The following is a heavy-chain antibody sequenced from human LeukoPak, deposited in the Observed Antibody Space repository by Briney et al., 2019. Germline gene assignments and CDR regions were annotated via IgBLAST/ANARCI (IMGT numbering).Heavy chain of an antibody. CDR1: GGSISSSSYY. D-gene: IGHD3-3*01. Sequence: PSETLSLTCTVSGGSISSSSYYWGWIRQPPGKGLERIGSIYYSGSTYYNPSLKSRVTISVDTSKNQFSLKLSSVTAADTAVYYCARSNSLEWLLSYYYYYYMDVWGKGTTVTVSS. CDR2: IYYSGST. J-gene: IGHJ6*03. V-gene: IGHV4-39*01. CDR3: ARSNSLEWLLSYYYYYYMDV.